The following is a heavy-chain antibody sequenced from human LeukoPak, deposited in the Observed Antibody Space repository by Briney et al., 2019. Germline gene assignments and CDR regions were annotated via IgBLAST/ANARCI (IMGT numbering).Heavy chain of an antibody. CDR3: AKDLGLVSWTDAFDI. D-gene: IGHD1-1*01. J-gene: IGHJ3*02. CDR1: GFTFSSYG. V-gene: IGHV3-30*18. Sequence: GGSLRLSCAASGFTFSSYGMPWVRQAPGKGLEWVAVISYDGSNNYYADSVKGRFTISRDNSKNTLYLQMNSLRAEDTAVYYCAKDLGLVSWTDAFDIWGQGTMVTVSS. CDR2: ISYDGSNN.